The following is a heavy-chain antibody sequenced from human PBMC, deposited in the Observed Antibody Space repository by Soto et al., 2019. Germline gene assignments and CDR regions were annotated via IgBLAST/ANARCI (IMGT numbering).Heavy chain of an antibody. CDR1: GYTFTSYG. V-gene: IGHV1-18*01. Sequence: QVQLVQSGAEVKKPGASVKVSCKAAGYTFTSYGISWVRQDPGPGLAWMGWISDSNGNTNYAQKLQGRVTMTTDTSTSTAYMDLRSLRSDDTAVYYCARILRDTAMVYGMDVWGQGTTVTFSS. D-gene: IGHD5-18*01. J-gene: IGHJ6*02. CDR3: ARILRDTAMVYGMDV. CDR2: ISDSNGNT.